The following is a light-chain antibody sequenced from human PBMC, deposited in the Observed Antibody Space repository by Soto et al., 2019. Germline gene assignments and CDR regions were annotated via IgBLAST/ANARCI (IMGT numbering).Light chain of an antibody. Sequence: DIQMTQSPSSVSASVGDRVTITCRASPSISSWLAWYQQKPGTVPKLLIYAASSLQSGVPSRFSGSGAGAEFTLTITSLQPEDFGTYYCQQGDSFPITFGQGTRLEIK. CDR2: AAS. CDR3: QQGDSFPIT. J-gene: IGKJ5*01. CDR1: PSISSW. V-gene: IGKV1-12*01.